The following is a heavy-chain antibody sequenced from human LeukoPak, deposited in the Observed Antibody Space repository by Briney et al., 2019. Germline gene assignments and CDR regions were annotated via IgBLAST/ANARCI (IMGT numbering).Heavy chain of an antibody. J-gene: IGHJ4*02. CDR1: GGSFSGYY. CDR2: ISSGGST. CDR3: AREYGDFDY. V-gene: IGHV4-34*01. D-gene: IGHD4-17*01. Sequence: SETLSLTCAVYGGSFSGYYWSWIRQPPGKGLEWIGSISSGGSTHYIPSLKSRVTMSVDTSKNQFSLKLNSVTAADTAVYYCAREYGDFDYWGQGTLVTVSS.